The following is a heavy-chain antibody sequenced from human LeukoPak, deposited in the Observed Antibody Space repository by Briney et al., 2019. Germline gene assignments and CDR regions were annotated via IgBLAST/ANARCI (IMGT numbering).Heavy chain of an antibody. D-gene: IGHD6-13*01. CDR3: AKLLVAGPDY. Sequence: GGSLRLSCAASGFTFSSYGIHWVRQAPGKGLEWVAFIRYDGNSKYYADSVKGRFTISRHNSKNTLYLQMNSLRAEDTAVYYCAKLLVAGPDYWGQGTLVTVSS. CDR1: GFTFSSYG. V-gene: IGHV3-30*02. CDR2: IRYDGNSK. J-gene: IGHJ4*02.